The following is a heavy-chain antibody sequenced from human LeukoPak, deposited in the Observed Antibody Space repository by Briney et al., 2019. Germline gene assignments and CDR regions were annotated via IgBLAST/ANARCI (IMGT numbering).Heavy chain of an antibody. J-gene: IGHJ4*02. V-gene: IGHV3-23*01. CDR1: GFSVSSIH. CDR2: ISGSGGSA. Sequence: GGSLRLSCAASGFSVSSIHMNWVRQAPGKGLEWVSAISGSGGSAYYADSVKGRFTISRDNSKNTLYLQMNSLRAEDTAVYYCAKDSGSTSCLVDYWGQGTLVTVSS. CDR3: AKDSGSTSCLVDY. D-gene: IGHD2-2*01.